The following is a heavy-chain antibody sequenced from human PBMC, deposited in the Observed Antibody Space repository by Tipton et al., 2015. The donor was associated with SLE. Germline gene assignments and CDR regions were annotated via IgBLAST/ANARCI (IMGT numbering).Heavy chain of an antibody. J-gene: IGHJ4*02. V-gene: IGHV4-61*05. CDR1: GGSISVSSYY. D-gene: IGHD1-26*01. Sequence: TLSLTCTVSGGSISVSSYYWSWIRQPPGKGLEWIGYIYYSGSTNYNPSLKSRVTISVDTSKNQFSLKLSSVTAADTAVYYCARGGGSYMYPVDYWGQGTLVTVSS. CDR3: ARGGGSYMYPVDY. CDR2: IYYSGST.